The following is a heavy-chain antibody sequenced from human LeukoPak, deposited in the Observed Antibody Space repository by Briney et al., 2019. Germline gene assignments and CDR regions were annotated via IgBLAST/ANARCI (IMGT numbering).Heavy chain of an antibody. CDR3: ARGPTFGGVVGFDF. V-gene: IGHV4-59*01. CDR1: GGSISSYY. J-gene: IGHJ3*01. CDR2: MYYSGSS. D-gene: IGHD3-16*01. Sequence: SETLSLTCTVSGGSISSYYWRWIRQTPGKGLECIGHMYYSGSSNYNPSLKSRGTISVDTSKNQFSLKLSSVTAADTAVYYCARGPTFGGVVGFDFWGQGSMVTVSS.